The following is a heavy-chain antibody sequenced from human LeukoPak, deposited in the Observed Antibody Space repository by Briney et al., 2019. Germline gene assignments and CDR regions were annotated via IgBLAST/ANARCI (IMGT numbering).Heavy chain of an antibody. Sequence: GESLQISCKDSGYSFTSYWIGWVRQMPGKGLEWMGISYPGDSDTRYSPSFQGQVTISADKSISTAYLQWSSLKASDTAVYYCARLPGAIRPGYYYMDVWGKGTTVTVSS. V-gene: IGHV5-51*01. CDR1: GYSFTSYW. D-gene: IGHD6-6*01. CDR3: ARLPGAIRPGYYYMDV. J-gene: IGHJ6*03. CDR2: SYPGDSDT.